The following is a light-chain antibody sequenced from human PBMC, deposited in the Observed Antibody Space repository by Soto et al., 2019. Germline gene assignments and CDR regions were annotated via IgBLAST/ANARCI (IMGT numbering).Light chain of an antibody. V-gene: IGKV1-27*01. CDR2: AAS. CDR3: QKYSSVPV. CDR1: QGIRNF. Sequence: DIQMTQSPTSLSASVGDRVTITCRASQGIRNFVAWYQQKPGKAPKLLIYAASTLQSGVPSRFSGSGSGTDFTLTINSLQPGDVATYSFQKYSSVPVFGPGTKVEIK. J-gene: IGKJ3*01.